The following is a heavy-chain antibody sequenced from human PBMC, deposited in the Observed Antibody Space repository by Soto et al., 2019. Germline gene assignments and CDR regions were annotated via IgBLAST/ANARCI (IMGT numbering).Heavy chain of an antibody. CDR1: GGSISSGDYY. Sequence: SETLSLTCTVSGGSISSGDYYWSWIRQPPGKGLEWIGYIYYSGSTYYNPSLKSRVTISVDTSKNQFSLKLSSVTAADTAVYYCARRRGPVTRYSYGYGDIDYWGQGTLVTVSS. V-gene: IGHV4-30-4*01. D-gene: IGHD5-18*01. J-gene: IGHJ4*02. CDR3: ARRRGPVTRYSYGYGDIDY. CDR2: IYYSGST.